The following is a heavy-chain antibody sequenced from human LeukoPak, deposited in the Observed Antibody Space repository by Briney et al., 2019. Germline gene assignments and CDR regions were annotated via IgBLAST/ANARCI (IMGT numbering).Heavy chain of an antibody. V-gene: IGHV4-39*07. CDR1: GGSISSRSYY. CDR3: ARRRGMGPFDY. J-gene: IGHJ4*02. CDR2: IYYSGST. Sequence: SETLSLTCTVSGGSISSRSYYWGWIRQPPGKGLEWIGSIYYSGSTYYNPSLKSRVTISVDTSKNQFSLKLSPVTAADTAVYYCARRRGMGPFDYWGQGTLVTVSS. D-gene: IGHD3-16*01.